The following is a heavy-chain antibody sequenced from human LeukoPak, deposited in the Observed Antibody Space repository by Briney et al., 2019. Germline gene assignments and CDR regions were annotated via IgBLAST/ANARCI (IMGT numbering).Heavy chain of an antibody. CDR1: GGSLSIHY. CDR2: NYYNGRT. J-gene: IGHJ3*02. CDR3: ARLLDYDSSGDPDSFDM. D-gene: IGHD3-22*01. V-gene: IGHV4-59*11. Sequence: PSETLSLTCTVSGGSLSIHYWSWIRQPPEKGLECIGSNYYNGRTRYNPSLQSRVTILADTSRNDLSLKLPSMTAADTAVYYCARLLDYDSSGDPDSFDMWGQGIMVTVSS.